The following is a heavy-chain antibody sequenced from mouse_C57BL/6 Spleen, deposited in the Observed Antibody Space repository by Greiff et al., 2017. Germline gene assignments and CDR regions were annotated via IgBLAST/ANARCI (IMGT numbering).Heavy chain of an antibody. J-gene: IGHJ2*01. CDR3: ARSYYSGPLKFDY. CDR2: IDPSDSDT. D-gene: IGHD1-1*01. V-gene: IGHV1-69*01. CDR1: GYTFTSYW. Sequence: QVQLQHPGAELVMPGASVKLSCKASGYTFTSYWMHWVKQRPGQGLEWIGEIDPSDSDTKYTPKFKGKSTLTVDKSSSTAYLQLSSLTSEDSAVYYCARSYYSGPLKFDYWGQGTTLTVSS.